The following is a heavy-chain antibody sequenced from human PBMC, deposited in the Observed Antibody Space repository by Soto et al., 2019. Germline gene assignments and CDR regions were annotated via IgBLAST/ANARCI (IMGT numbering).Heavy chain of an antibody. V-gene: IGHV4-39*01. CDR2: TYYGGST. CDR3: ARARYFGVDV. D-gene: IGHD3-9*01. J-gene: IGHJ6*02. Sequence: SETLSLTCSVSGGSMNDVTHYWAWIRQPPGKGLEWIATTYYGGSTHDSSSLKSRATISLDTSQNQFSLELTSVTAADTAVYPCARARYFGVDVWGQGTTVTVSS. CDR1: GGSMNDVTHY.